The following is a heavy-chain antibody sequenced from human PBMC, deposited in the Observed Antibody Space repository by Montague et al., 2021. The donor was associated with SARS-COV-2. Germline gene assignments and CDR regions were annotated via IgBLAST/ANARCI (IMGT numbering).Heavy chain of an antibody. CDR3: ARDGSGYASNYFYVMDV. D-gene: IGHD3-22*01. V-gene: IGHV3-30*04. Sequence: SLRLSCAASRFTFNTYTMHWVRQAPGKGLQWVAVISYDGSKKYYIDSVKGRFTLSRDNSRNTLSLQMNSLSSEDSAVYYCARDGSGYASNYFYVMDVWGQGTMVTVSS. CDR1: RFTFNTYT. J-gene: IGHJ6*02. CDR2: ISYDGSKK.